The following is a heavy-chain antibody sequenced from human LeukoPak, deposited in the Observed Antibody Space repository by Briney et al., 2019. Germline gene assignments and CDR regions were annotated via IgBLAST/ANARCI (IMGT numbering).Heavy chain of an antibody. Sequence: PGGSLRLSCAASGFTFSSYSMNWVRQAPGKGLERVSYISSSSSTIYYADSVKGRFTISRDNAKNSLSLQMNSLRAEDTAVYYCARDRQLIGYCSGGSCGYYFDYWGQGTLVTVSS. CDR2: ISSSSSTI. CDR3: ARDRQLIGYCSGGSCGYYFDY. D-gene: IGHD2-15*01. J-gene: IGHJ4*02. V-gene: IGHV3-48*01. CDR1: GFTFSSYS.